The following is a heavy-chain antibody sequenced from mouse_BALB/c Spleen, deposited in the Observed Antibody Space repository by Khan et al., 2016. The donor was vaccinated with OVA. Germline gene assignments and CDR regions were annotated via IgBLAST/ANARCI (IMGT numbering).Heavy chain of an antibody. V-gene: IGHV3-2*02. CDR1: GYSITSDYA. CDR3: ARDGSRYNYAMDY. CDR2: ISYSGST. J-gene: IGHJ4*01. Sequence: EVQLQESGPGLVKPSQSLSLTCTVTGYSITSDYAWYWIRQFPGNKLEWMGYISYSGSTNYNPALKSRLSITRDTSKNHFFLQLNSVTTEDTATYYCARDGSRYNYAMDYWGQGTSVTVSS. D-gene: IGHD2-3*01.